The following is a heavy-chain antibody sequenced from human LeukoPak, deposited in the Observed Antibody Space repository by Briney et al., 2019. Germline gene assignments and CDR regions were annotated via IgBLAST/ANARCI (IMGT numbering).Heavy chain of an antibody. CDR2: IYYSGST. Sequence: SETLSLTCTVSGGSISSYYWSWLRQPPGKGLEWLGYIYYSGSTNYNPSLKSRVTISVDTSKNQFSLKLSSVTAADTAVYYCARHNGDLWYYYYGMDVWGQGTTVTVSS. CDR1: GGSISSYY. D-gene: IGHD2-8*01. J-gene: IGHJ6*02. CDR3: ARHNGDLWYYYYGMDV. V-gene: IGHV4-59*08.